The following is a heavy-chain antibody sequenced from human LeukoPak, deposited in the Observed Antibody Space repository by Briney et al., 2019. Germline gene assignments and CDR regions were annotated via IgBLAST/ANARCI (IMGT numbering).Heavy chain of an antibody. CDR1: GGSISSYY. Sequence: PSETLSLTCTVSGGSISSYYWSWIRQPPGKGLEWIGYIYYSGSTNYNPSLKSRVTISVDMSKNQFSLKLSSVTAADTAVYYCARDRYYYDSSGYYASRYYYYYMDVWGKGTTVTVSS. D-gene: IGHD3-22*01. CDR3: ARDRYYYDSSGYYASRYYYYYMDV. CDR2: IYYSGST. J-gene: IGHJ6*03. V-gene: IGHV4-59*01.